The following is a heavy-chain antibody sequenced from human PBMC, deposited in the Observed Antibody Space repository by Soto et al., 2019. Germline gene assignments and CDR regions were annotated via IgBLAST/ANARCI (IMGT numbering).Heavy chain of an antibody. Sequence: QVQLVQSGAEVKKPGSSVKVSCKASGGTFSSYAISWVRQAPGQGLEWMGGIIPIFGTANYAQKFQGRVTITADESTSTAYMELSSLRSEDTAVYYCARDCISISCYLPPDHYGMDVWGQGTTVTVSS. CDR2: IIPIFGTA. J-gene: IGHJ6*02. D-gene: IGHD2-2*01. CDR3: ARDCISISCYLPPDHYGMDV. CDR1: GGTFSSYA. V-gene: IGHV1-69*12.